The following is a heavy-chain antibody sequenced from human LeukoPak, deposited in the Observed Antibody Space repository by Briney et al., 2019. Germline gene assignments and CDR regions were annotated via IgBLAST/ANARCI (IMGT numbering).Heavy chain of an antibody. CDR1: GFTFTSSA. J-gene: IGHJ6*02. V-gene: IGHV1-58*02. Sequence: ASVKVSCKASGFTFTSSAMQWVRQARGQRLEWIGWIVVGSGNTNYAQKFQERVTITRDMSTSTAYMELSSLRSEDTAVYYCAADTEGDYDFARNYYYGMDVWGQGTTVTVSS. CDR3: AADTEGDYDFARNYYYGMDV. CDR2: IVVGSGNT. D-gene: IGHD3-3*01.